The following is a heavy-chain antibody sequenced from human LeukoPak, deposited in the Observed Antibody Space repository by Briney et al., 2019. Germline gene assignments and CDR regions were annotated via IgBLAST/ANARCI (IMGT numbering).Heavy chain of an antibody. CDR1: GYTFTSYG. D-gene: IGHD6-13*01. J-gene: IGHJ3*02. Sequence: ASVKVSCTASGYTFTSYGISWVRQAPGQGLEWMGWISGYNVNKNYAQKLLGRVTMTTDTSTSTAYMELRSLRSDDTAVYYFAGDVRSSWGGGYDAFDIWGQGTMVTVSS. V-gene: IGHV1-18*01. CDR2: ISGYNVNK. CDR3: AGDVRSSWGGGYDAFDI.